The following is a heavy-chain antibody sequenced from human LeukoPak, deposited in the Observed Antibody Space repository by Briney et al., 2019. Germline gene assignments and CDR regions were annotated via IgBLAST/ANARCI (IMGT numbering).Heavy chain of an antibody. D-gene: IGHD6-19*01. V-gene: IGHV3-23*01. CDR3: ATSASGWYEHFDY. CDR1: GFTFRTYA. Sequence: PGGSLRLSCAASGFTFRTYAMSWVRQAPGKGLEWVSGISDSGDGTYYAESVKGRFTISRDNSKNTLYLQMNSLRAEDTAVYYCATSASGWYEHFDYWGQGTLVTVSS. J-gene: IGHJ4*02. CDR2: ISDSGDGT.